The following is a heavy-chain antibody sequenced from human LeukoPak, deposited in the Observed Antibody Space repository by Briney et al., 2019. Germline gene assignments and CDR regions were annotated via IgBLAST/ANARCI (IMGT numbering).Heavy chain of an antibody. CDR1: GFTFSSYA. J-gene: IGHJ6*03. V-gene: IGHV3-23*01. D-gene: IGHD7-27*01. CDR3: AKVSGDAPLYYYYYYMDV. Sequence: GGSLRLSCAASGFTFSSYAMSWVRQAPGKGLEWVSAISGSGGSTYYADSVKGRFTISRDNSKNTLYLQMNSLRAEDTAVYYCAKVSGDAPLYYYYYYMDVWGKGTTVTVSS. CDR2: ISGSGGST.